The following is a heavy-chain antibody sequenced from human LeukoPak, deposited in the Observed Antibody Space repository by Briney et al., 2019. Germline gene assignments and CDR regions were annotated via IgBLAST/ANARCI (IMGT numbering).Heavy chain of an antibody. CDR1: GFTFSSYG. Sequence: PGGSLRLSCAASGFTFSSYGMHWVRQAPGKGLEWVAVISYDGSNKYYADSVKGRFTISRDNSKNTLYLQMNSLRAEDTAVYYCAKPHTVTLPNDAFDIWGRGTMVTVSS. D-gene: IGHD4-17*01. CDR2: ISYDGSNK. J-gene: IGHJ3*02. CDR3: AKPHTVTLPNDAFDI. V-gene: IGHV3-30*18.